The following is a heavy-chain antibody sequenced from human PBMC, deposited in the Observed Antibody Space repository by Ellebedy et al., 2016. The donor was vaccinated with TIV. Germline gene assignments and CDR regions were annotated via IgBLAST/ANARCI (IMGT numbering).Heavy chain of an antibody. V-gene: IGHV3-33*08. J-gene: IGHJ4*02. D-gene: IGHD4-17*01. CDR3: ARHYGDYGKDH. CDR2: IWNDGSNK. CDR1: GFTFSGYG. Sequence: GGSLRLXCAASGFTFSGYGMHWVRQAPGKGLEWVAIIWNDGSNKYYGDSVKGRFTISRDNSKNTLYLQMNSLRAEDTAVYYCARHYGDYGKDHWGQGTLVTVSS.